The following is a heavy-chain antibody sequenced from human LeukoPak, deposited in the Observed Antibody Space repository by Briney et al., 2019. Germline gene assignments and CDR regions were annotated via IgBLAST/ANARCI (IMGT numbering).Heavy chain of an antibody. CDR2: ISYDGSNK. D-gene: IGHD6-13*01. CDR1: AFTFSSYD. Sequence: PGGSLRLSCAGSAFTFSSYDMHWVRQAPGKGVEWVAFISYDGSNKYYADSVKGRFTICRDNSKNMLDLQMNSLRADDTAVYYCAREGSRRDYFDYWGQGTLVTVSS. CDR3: AREGSRRDYFDY. J-gene: IGHJ4*02. V-gene: IGHV3-30*04.